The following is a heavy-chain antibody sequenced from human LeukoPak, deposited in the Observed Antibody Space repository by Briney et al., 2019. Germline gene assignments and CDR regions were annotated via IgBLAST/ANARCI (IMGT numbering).Heavy chain of an antibody. D-gene: IGHD3-22*01. CDR1: GFTFSSYG. Sequence: GGSLRLSCAASGFTFSSYGMSWVRQAPGKGLEWVSAISGSGGSTYYADSVKGRFTISRDNSKNTLYLQMNSLRAEDTAVYYCAKDNMVHSSGYYYYFDYWGQGTLVTVSS. V-gene: IGHV3-23*01. J-gene: IGHJ4*02. CDR2: ISGSGGST. CDR3: AKDNMVHSSGYYYYFDY.